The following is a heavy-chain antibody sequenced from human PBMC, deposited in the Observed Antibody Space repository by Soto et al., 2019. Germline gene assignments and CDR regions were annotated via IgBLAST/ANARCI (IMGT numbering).Heavy chain of an antibody. V-gene: IGHV3-53*01. D-gene: IGHD6-19*01. Sequence: PGGSLRLSCAASGFTVSSNYMSWVRQAPGKGLEWVSVIYSGGSTYYADSVKGRFTISRDNSKNTLYLQMNSLRAEDTAVYYCARDRDWYLFDYWGQGNLVPVS. CDR2: IYSGGST. CDR3: ARDRDWYLFDY. J-gene: IGHJ4*02. CDR1: GFTVSSNY.